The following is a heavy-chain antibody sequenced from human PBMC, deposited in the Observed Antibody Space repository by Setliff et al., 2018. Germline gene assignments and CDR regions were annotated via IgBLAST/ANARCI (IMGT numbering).Heavy chain of an antibody. D-gene: IGHD1-26*01. V-gene: IGHV1-18*01. CDR3: ARASGGNSVEDGFDI. Sequence: KVSCKASDYTFTDYGIYWVRQAPGQGLEWMGWISAYNGRTNYAEKFHARVTMTTDTATSTAYMELRSLKSDDTAVYYCARASGGNSVEDGFDIWGQGTMVTVSS. CDR2: ISAYNGRT. CDR1: DYTFTDYG. J-gene: IGHJ3*02.